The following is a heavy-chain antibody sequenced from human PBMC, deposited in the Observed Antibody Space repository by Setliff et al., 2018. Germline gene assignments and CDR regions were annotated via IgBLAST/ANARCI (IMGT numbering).Heavy chain of an antibody. CDR1: GYSLTNYW. CDR3: ATTRLASRWYDRVDP. CDR2: IYPDVSDP. D-gene: IGHD6-13*01. Sequence: GASLKISCKGSGYSLTNYWIGWVRQMPGKGLEWMGIIYPDVSDPRYSPSFQVQVTISVDKSINTAFLQWNNLKASDSAMYYCATTRLASRWYDRVDPWGQGTLVTVSS. V-gene: IGHV5-51*01. J-gene: IGHJ5*02.